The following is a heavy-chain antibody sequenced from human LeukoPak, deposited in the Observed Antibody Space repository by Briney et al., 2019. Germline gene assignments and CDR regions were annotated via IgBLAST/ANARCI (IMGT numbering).Heavy chain of an antibody. J-gene: IGHJ5*02. CDR3: ARGGEDCSSTSCYEDPWFNP. D-gene: IGHD2-2*01. V-gene: IGHV1-69*05. CDR2: IIPIFGTA. CDR1: GGTFSSYA. Sequence: SVKVSCKASGGTFSSYAISWVRQAPGQGLEWMGRIIPIFGTANYAQKFQGRVTITTDESTSTAYMELSSLRSEDTAVYYCARGGEDCSSTSCYEDPWFNPWGQGTLVTVSS.